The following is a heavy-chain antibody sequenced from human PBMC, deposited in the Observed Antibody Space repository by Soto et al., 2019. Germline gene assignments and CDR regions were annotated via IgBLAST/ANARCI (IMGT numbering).Heavy chain of an antibody. Sequence: ASVKVSCKASGYTFTGYYMHWVRQAPGQGPEWMGWINPNSGGTNYAQKFQGRVTMTRDTSISTAYMELSRLRSDDTAVYYCARDFQGNGKSTYGMDVWGQGTTVTVSS. J-gene: IGHJ6*02. CDR1: GYTFTGYY. V-gene: IGHV1-2*02. CDR2: INPNSGGT. CDR3: ARDFQGNGKSTYGMDV.